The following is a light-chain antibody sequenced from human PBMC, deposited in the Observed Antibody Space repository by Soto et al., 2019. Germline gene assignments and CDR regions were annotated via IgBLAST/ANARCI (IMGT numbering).Light chain of an antibody. Sequence: EIVMTQSPATLSVSPGERANLSCRASQNIGRNLAWYQQFPGQAPRLLFYDASTRATGIPARFSASGSGTEFTLTITSLQSEDFAVYYCQQYNQWPHPFGGGTKVDIK. V-gene: IGKV3-15*01. J-gene: IGKJ4*01. CDR2: DAS. CDR1: QNIGRN. CDR3: QQYNQWPHP.